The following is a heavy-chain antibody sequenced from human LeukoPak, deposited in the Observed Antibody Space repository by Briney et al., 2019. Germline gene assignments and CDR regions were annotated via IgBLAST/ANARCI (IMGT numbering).Heavy chain of an antibody. D-gene: IGHD6-19*01. Sequence: PGGSLRLSCAGSGFTPSNCAMIWVRQAPGKGLEWVSGISGSGGSTYYADSVKGRFTISRDNSKRMLYLQMNSLRAEDTATYYCAARPTSEAVAPSDFWGRGTLVIVSP. J-gene: IGHJ4*02. CDR2: ISGSGGST. V-gene: IGHV3-23*01. CDR3: AARPTSEAVAPSDF. CDR1: GFTPSNCA.